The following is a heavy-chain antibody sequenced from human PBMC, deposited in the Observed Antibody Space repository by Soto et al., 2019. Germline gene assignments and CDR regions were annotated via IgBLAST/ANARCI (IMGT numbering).Heavy chain of an antibody. Sequence: SETLSLTCTVSGASISNYYWSWIRQPAGRGLEWIGHIYTSGSTNYSPSLKSRVTMSVGTSKTQFSLKLSSVTAADTAVYYCARDMRHGEFNYYYYGMDVWGQGTTVTVSS. CDR1: GASISNYY. CDR3: ARDMRHGEFNYYYYGMDV. V-gene: IGHV4-4*07. CDR2: IYTSGST. J-gene: IGHJ6*02. D-gene: IGHD4-17*01.